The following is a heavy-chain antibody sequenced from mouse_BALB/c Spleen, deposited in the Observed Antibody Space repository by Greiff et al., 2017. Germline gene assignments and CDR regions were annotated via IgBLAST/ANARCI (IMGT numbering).Heavy chain of an antibody. V-gene: IGHV5-6-4*01. D-gene: IGHD2-4*01. J-gene: IGHJ3*01. Sequence: EVMLVESGGGLVKPGGSLKLSCAASGFTFSSYTMSWVRQTPEKRLEWVATISSGGSYTYYPDSVKGRFTISRDNAKNTLYLQMSSLKSEDTAMYYCTRGEDYDASWFAYWGQGTLVTVSA. CDR3: TRGEDYDASWFAY. CDR2: ISSGGSYT. CDR1: GFTFSSYT.